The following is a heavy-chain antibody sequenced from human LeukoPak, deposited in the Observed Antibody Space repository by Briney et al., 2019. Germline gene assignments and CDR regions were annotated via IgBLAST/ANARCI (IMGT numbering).Heavy chain of an antibody. Sequence: SETLSLTCAVHGGSFSGYYWSWIRQPPGKGLEWIGEINHSGSTNYNPSLKSRVTISVDTSKNQFSLKLSSVTAADTAVYYCARGDYYDSSGYYVFDYWGQGTLVTVSS. J-gene: IGHJ4*02. V-gene: IGHV4-34*01. D-gene: IGHD3-22*01. CDR1: GGSFSGYY. CDR2: INHSGST. CDR3: ARGDYYDSSGYYVFDY.